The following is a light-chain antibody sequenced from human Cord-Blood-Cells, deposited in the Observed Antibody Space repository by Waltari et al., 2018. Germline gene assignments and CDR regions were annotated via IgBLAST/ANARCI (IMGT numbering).Light chain of an antibody. CDR3: QQYNNWPRT. Sequence: EIVMTHSPATLSVSPGERATLSCRASQSVSSNLAWYQQKPGQVPRLLIYGASTRATGIPARFSGSGSGTEFTLTISSLQSEDFAVYYWQQYNNWPRTFGQGTKVEIK. V-gene: IGKV3-15*01. J-gene: IGKJ1*01. CDR2: GAS. CDR1: QSVSSN.